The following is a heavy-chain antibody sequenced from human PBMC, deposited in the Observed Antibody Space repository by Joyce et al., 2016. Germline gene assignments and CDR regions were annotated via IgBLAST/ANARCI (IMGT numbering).Heavy chain of an antibody. CDR3: ARAYCSSRSCYFVD. V-gene: IGHV2-26*01. J-gene: IGHJ4*02. CDR1: GFSLRNSRMG. D-gene: IGHD2-2*01. Sequence: QVTLKESGPVLVKSRETLTLTCTVSGFSLRNSRMGVSWIRQPPGKALEWLAHIFSNDGKSYSTSLKTRLTISKDTAKSRVVLTMTNMDPVDTATYYCARAYCSSRSCYFVDWGQGTLVTVSS. CDR2: IFSNDGK.